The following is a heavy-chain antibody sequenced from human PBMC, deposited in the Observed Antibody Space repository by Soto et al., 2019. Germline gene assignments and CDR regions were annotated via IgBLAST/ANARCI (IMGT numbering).Heavy chain of an antibody. CDR3: ARGGSSWYLEWFDT. CDR1: GGSISSYY. J-gene: IGHJ5*02. D-gene: IGHD6-13*01. CDR2: IYTSGST. V-gene: IGHV4-4*07. Sequence: KASETLSLTCTVSGGSISSYYWSWIRQPAGKGLEWIGRIYTSGSTNYNPSLKSRVTMSVDTSKNQFSLKLSSVTAADTAVYYCARGGSSWYLEWFDTWGQGTLVTVSS.